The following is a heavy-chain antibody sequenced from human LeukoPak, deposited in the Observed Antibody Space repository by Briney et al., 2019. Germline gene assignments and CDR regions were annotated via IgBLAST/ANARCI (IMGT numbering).Heavy chain of an antibody. Sequence: SETLSLTCTVSGSSVSNHWWIWIRQPAGKGLEWIGRISSRGYTNYNPSLKSRVAMSVDTSKNQFSLKLSSVTAADTAVYYCARGVRIAAAGTLFDYWGQGTLVTVSS. J-gene: IGHJ4*02. CDR1: GSSVSNHW. V-gene: IGHV4-4*07. CDR3: ARGVRIAAAGTLFDY. CDR2: ISSRGYT. D-gene: IGHD6-13*01.